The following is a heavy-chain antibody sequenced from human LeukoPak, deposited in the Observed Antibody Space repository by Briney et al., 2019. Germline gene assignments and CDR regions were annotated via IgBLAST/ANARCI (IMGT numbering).Heavy chain of an antibody. CDR3: ATNSGGYCSSTSCSDYFDY. Sequence: KPSETLSLTCTVSGGSISSYYWSWIRQPPGKGLEWIGYIYSSGSAKYNSSLQSRVTISEDTSKNQFSLKLSSVTAADTAVYYCATNSGGYCSSTSCSDYFDYWGQGTLVTVSS. J-gene: IGHJ4*02. D-gene: IGHD2-2*01. CDR2: IYSSGSA. V-gene: IGHV4-59*08. CDR1: GGSISSYY.